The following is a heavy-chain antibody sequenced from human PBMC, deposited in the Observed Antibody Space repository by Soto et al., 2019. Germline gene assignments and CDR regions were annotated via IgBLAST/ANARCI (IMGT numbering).Heavy chain of an antibody. CDR3: ARDKFPSSNSISDY. CDR1: GFTFGEYA. D-gene: IGHD2-15*01. Sequence: GGPLRLPCTGSGFTFGEYAMSWFRLAPGKGLEWVGFIRSKAYGGTTEYAASVKGRFTISRDNSKNTLYLHMNSLRGEDSAVYYCARDKFPSSNSISDYWGQGTLVTVS. V-gene: IGHV3-49*03. J-gene: IGHJ4*02. CDR2: IRSKAYGGTT.